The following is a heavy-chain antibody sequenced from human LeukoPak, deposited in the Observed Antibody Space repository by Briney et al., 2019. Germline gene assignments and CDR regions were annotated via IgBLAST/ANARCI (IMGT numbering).Heavy chain of an antibody. J-gene: IGHJ4*02. V-gene: IGHV4-4*02. CDR1: GGSISSSNW. CDR2: IYHSGST. D-gene: IGHD3-16*01. Sequence: SETLSLTCAVSGGSISSSNWWSWVRQPPGKGLEWIGEIYHSGSTNYNPSLKSRVTISVDKSKNQFSLKLSSVTAADTAVYYCARAVWGELAFFDYWGQGTLVTVSS. CDR3: ARAVWGELAFFDY.